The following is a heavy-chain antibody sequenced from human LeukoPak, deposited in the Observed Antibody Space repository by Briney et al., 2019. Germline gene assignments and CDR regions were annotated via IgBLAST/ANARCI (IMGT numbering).Heavy chain of an antibody. CDR2: IIPILGIA. J-gene: IGHJ4*02. V-gene: IGHV1-69*04. D-gene: IGHD6-6*01. Sequence: SVKVSCKASGGTFSSYAISWVRQAPGQGLERMGRIIPILGIANYAQKFQGRVTITADKSTSTAYMELSSLRSEDTAVYYCARGGTISIAARLRGDPRFDYWGQGTLVTVSS. CDR1: GGTFSSYA. CDR3: ARGGTISIAARLRGDPRFDY.